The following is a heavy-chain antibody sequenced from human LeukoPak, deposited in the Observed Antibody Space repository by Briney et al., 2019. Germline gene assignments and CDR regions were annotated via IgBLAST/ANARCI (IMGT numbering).Heavy chain of an antibody. CDR1: GYSFISYW. CDR2: IYPGDSDT. J-gene: IGHJ4*02. CDR3: ARRATAIGGDYFDY. Sequence: HGESLKISCKGSGYSFISYWIGWVRQMPGKGLEWMGFIYPGDSDTRYSPSFQGQVTISADKSISTAYLQWSSLKASDTAMYYCARRATAIGGDYFDYWGQGTLVTVSS. V-gene: IGHV5-51*01. D-gene: IGHD2-21*02.